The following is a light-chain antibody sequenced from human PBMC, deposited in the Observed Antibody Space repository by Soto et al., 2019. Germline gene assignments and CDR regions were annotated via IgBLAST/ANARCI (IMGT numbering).Light chain of an antibody. CDR2: GAS. CDR3: QKYNSAPLT. V-gene: IGKV1-6*01. CDR1: QDIRKD. Sequence: AIQMTQSPSSLSASVGDRVTITCRASQDIRKDLAWYQQKPGKAPQILIYGASTLQTGVASRFSGSGSATDFTLTISSLQPEDSAAYYCQKYNSAPLTFGGGTKVDIK. J-gene: IGKJ4*01.